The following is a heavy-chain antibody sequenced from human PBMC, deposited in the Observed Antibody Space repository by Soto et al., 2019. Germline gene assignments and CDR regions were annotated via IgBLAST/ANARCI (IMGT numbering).Heavy chain of an antibody. CDR3: ARDYYGSGAPDHYGLDV. D-gene: IGHD3-10*01. V-gene: IGHV1-18*01. J-gene: IGHJ6*02. Sequence: GAPVKVSCKASGYTFTNHGINRGRQAPGEGLEWLGWISTYTGTTDYAQNLQGRLTMTTDTSTTTAYMELRSLRSDDTAVYYCARDYYGSGAPDHYGLDVWGQGTTVTVSS. CDR2: ISTYTGTT. CDR1: GYTFTNHG.